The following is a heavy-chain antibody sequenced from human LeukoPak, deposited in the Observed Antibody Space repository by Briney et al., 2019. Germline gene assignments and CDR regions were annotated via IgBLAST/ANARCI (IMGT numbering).Heavy chain of an antibody. CDR3: ARELYHFDR. CDR1: GGSIRNHH. CDR2: VFFTEGT. D-gene: IGHD2-8*01. Sequence: PSGTLSLTCSVSGGSIRNHHWTWIRQSPGKGLEWIGHVFFTEGTNYSPSLRGRITISADRSKNQIYLKLGSVTAAGTAVYYCARELYHFDRWGQGALVTVSS. V-gene: IGHV4-59*11. J-gene: IGHJ4*02.